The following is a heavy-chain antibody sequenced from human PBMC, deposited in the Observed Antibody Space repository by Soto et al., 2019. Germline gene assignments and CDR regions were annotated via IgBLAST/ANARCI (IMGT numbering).Heavy chain of an antibody. CDR1: QFSVTNNKC. D-gene: IGHD2-15*01. CDR2: IYHSGTT. CDR3: ARDSRYCTDSGCSIMRDAFDV. Sequence: QVLLQESGPGLVKPSGTLSLTCTVSQFSVTNNKCWSWVRQSPGKPLDWIGEIYHSGTTYYNPSLSSRVSMSMDKSKNQISLILTSVTAADTAVYYCARDSRYCTDSGCSIMRDAFDVWGQGTLVTVSS. J-gene: IGHJ3*01. V-gene: IGHV4-4*02.